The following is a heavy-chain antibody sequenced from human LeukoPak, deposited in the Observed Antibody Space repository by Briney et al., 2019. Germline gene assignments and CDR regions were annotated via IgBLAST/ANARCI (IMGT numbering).Heavy chain of an antibody. CDR3: ARVPAAQYYYYMDV. D-gene: IGHD2-2*01. CDR1: GFTFSSYA. CDR2: ISSNGGST. J-gene: IGHJ6*03. V-gene: IGHV3-64*01. Sequence: PGGSLRLSCAASGFTFSSYAMHWVRQAPGKGLEYVSAISSNGGSTYYANSVKGRFTISRDNSKNTLYLQMGSLRAEDMAVYYCARVPAAQYYYYMDVWGKGTTVTVSS.